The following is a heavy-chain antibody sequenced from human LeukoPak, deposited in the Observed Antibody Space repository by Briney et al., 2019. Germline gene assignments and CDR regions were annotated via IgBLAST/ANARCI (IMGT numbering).Heavy chain of an antibody. Sequence: PGGSLRLSCVGAGFPFSDFHMSWIRQAPGKGLEWVSYITSGGGSKYYADSVKGRFSISRDDSKNSVFLQMNSLRVEDTAVYYCARVRPGSSGSYYRTSWGQGTLVTVSS. CDR2: ITSGGGSK. D-gene: IGHD3-22*01. V-gene: IGHV3-11*04. CDR3: ARVRPGSSGSYYRTS. CDR1: GFPFSDFH. J-gene: IGHJ4*02.